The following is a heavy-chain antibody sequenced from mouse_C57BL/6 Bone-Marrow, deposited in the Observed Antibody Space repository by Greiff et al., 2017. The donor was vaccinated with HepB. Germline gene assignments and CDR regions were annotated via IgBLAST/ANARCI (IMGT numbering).Heavy chain of an antibody. Sequence: QVQLQQSGPELVKPGASVKISCKASGYAFSSSWMNWVKQRPGKGLEWIGRIYPGDGDTNYNGKFKGKATLTADKSSSTAYMQLSSLTSEDSAVYFCARNISYWYFDVWGTGTTVTVSS. CDR3: ARNISYWYFDV. J-gene: IGHJ1*03. V-gene: IGHV1-82*01. CDR2: IYPGDGDT. D-gene: IGHD1-1*01. CDR1: GYAFSSSW.